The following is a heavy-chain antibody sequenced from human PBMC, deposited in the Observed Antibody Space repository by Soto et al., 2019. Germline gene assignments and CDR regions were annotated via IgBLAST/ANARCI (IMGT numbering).Heavy chain of an antibody. V-gene: IGHV3-21*01. CDR3: ARDTYIMITFGGVIVPNDAFDI. CDR2: ISSSSSYI. J-gene: IGHJ3*02. CDR1: GFNFRSYG. D-gene: IGHD3-16*02. Sequence: GGSLILSCAASGFNFRSYGMNWVRQAPGKGLEWVSSISSSSSYIYYADSVKGRFTISRDNAKNSLYLQMNSLRAEDTAVYYCARDTYIMITFGGVIVPNDAFDIWGQGTMVTVSS.